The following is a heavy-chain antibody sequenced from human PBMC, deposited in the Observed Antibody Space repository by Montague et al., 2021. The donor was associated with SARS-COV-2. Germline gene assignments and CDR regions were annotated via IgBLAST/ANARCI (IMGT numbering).Heavy chain of an antibody. D-gene: IGHD6-13*01. CDR1: GGSFNNYY. CDR2: IYPTGSTNDNPSLISGST. J-gene: IGHJ4*02. V-gene: IGHV4-4*07. Sequence: SETLSLTCSVSGGSFNNYYWSWIRQPAGKGLEWIGRIYPTGSTNDNPSLISGSTNYNPSLKGRVSMSLDTSNNQFSRTVTSVTAADTAVYCCARESLEAVDYWGQGTLVTVSS. CDR3: ARESLEAVDY.